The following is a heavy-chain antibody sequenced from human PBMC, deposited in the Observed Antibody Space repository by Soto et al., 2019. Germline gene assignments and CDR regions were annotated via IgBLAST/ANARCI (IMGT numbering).Heavy chain of an antibody. Sequence: VQLLESGGDLVQPGGSLRLSCAASGFTFSSFAMSWVRQAPGKGLEWVSAISLSGGSTYYADSVKGRFTISRDNSKTTLFLQMSSLRAEDTAVYYCAAKMVYDKWSSAFDIWGQGTMVTVSS. CDR1: GFTFSSFA. V-gene: IGHV3-23*01. D-gene: IGHD3-22*01. CDR3: AAKMVYDKWSSAFDI. J-gene: IGHJ3*02. CDR2: ISLSGGST.